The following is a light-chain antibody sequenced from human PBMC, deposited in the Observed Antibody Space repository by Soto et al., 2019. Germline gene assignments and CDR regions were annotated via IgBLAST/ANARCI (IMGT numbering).Light chain of an antibody. CDR3: QQYNGWPIT. Sequence: EVVLTQSPGTLSLSPGERVTLSCRASQTVTNDYLAWYQQKDGQAPRLLIYDASTRATGVPDRFSGSGSGTEFTLTISSLQSEDFAVYYCQQYNGWPITFGQGTRLEIK. V-gene: IGKV3D-15*01. J-gene: IGKJ5*01. CDR1: QTVTND. CDR2: DAS.